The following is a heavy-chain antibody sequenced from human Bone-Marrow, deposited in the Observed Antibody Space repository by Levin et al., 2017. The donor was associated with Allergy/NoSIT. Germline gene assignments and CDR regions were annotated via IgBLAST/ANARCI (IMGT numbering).Heavy chain of an antibody. Sequence: KASETLSLTCSLSGDSLKSYYWSWIRQSPGKGLEWIGYVYFSGNTNYNPSLKSRVTISIDTSKDQFSLQLNSVTAADTAVYYCARNGKQWLAYFDVWGQGRLVTVSS. J-gene: IGHJ4*02. CDR1: GDSLKSYY. CDR2: VYFSGNT. V-gene: IGHV4-59*08. D-gene: IGHD6-19*01. CDR3: ARNGKQWLAYFDV.